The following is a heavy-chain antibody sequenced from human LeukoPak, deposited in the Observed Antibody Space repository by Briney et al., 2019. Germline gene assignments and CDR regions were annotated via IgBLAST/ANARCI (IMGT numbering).Heavy chain of an antibody. Sequence: GGSLRPSCAASGFTVSSNYMSWVRQAPGKGLEWVSIIYSGGSTYYADSVKGRFSISRDNSKNTLYLHMNSLRGEDTAVYYCARGPRRNQLGYCSGGSCYKSLDDAFDIWGQGTMVTVSS. CDR1: GFTVSSNY. CDR3: ARGPRRNQLGYCSGGSCYKSLDDAFDI. D-gene: IGHD2-15*01. CDR2: IYSGGST. V-gene: IGHV3-66*01. J-gene: IGHJ3*02.